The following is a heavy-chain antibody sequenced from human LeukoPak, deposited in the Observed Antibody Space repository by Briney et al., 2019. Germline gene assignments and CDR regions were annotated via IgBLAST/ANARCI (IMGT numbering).Heavy chain of an antibody. Sequence: TSETLSLTCTVSGGSISSYYWSWIRQPPGKGLEWIGSIYYSGRTYYNPSLKSRVTISIDTSNQFSLRLTSMTAADTAVYYCVRDPKSAVAADWFDPWGQGTLVTVSS. CDR2: IYYSGRT. CDR3: VRDPKSAVAADWFDP. D-gene: IGHD6-19*01. J-gene: IGHJ5*02. V-gene: IGHV4-39*07. CDR1: GGSISSYY.